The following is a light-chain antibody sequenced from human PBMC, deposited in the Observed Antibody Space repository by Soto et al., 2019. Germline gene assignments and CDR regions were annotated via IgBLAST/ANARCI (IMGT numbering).Light chain of an antibody. CDR2: DAS. CDR3: QQYNRYSFT. CDR1: QSISSW. J-gene: IGKJ4*01. Sequence: DIQMTQSPSTLSSSVGDRVTITCRASQSISSWLAWYQQKPGKAPKLLIYDASSLESGVPSRFSGSGSGTEFTLTISSLQPDDFAIYYCQQYNRYSFTFGGGTKVEIK. V-gene: IGKV1-5*01.